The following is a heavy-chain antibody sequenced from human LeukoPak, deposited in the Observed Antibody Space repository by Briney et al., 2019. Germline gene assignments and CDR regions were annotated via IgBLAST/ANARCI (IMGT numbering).Heavy chain of an antibody. CDR1: GFTFSSYG. J-gene: IGHJ4*02. CDR3: ARVGDYYDSSGYYSYDY. Sequence: GGSLRLSCAASGFTFSSYGMHWVRQAPGKGLEWVAVISYDGSNKYYADSVKGRFTISRDNAKNSLYLQMNSLRAEDTAVYYCARVGDYYDSSGYYSYDYWGQGTLVTVSS. D-gene: IGHD3-22*01. CDR2: ISYDGSNK. V-gene: IGHV3-30*03.